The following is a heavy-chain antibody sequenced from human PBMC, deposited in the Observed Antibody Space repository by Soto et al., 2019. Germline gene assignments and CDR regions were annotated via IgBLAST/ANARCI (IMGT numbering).Heavy chain of an antibody. CDR3: ARIMSMVEYYWYGMDV. Sequence: GGSLRLSCAASGFIVSRNYMSWVRQAPGKGLEWVSIIYTDGSTHYADSVKGRFTISRDNFKNTLYLQMNSLRVEDTAVYYCARIMSMVEYYWYGMDVWGHGTTVTVS. CDR1: GFIVSRNY. CDR2: IYTDGST. D-gene: IGHD3-10*01. V-gene: IGHV3-53*01. J-gene: IGHJ6*02.